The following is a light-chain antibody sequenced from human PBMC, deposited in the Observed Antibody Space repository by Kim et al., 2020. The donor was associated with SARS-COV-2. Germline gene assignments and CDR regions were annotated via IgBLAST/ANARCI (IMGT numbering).Light chain of an antibody. J-gene: IGLJ3*02. CDR3: AAWDDSLNGPV. CDR2: SNN. V-gene: IGLV1-44*01. CDR1: TSNIGSNS. Sequence: ELTQPPSASGTPGQRVTISCSGITSNIGSNSVNWYQQLPGTAPKLLIYSNNQRPSGVPDRFSGSKSGTSASLAISGLQSEDEADYYCAAWDDSLNGPVFGGGTQLTVL.